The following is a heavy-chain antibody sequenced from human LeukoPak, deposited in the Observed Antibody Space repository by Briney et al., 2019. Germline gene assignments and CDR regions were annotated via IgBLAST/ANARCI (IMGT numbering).Heavy chain of an antibody. CDR3: ARRIPYCSSTSCYYFDY. V-gene: IGHV5-51*01. Sequence: GESLKISCKGSGYRFTNYWIVWVRQMPGKGLEWMGIIFPGDSDTRYSPSFQGQVTISADKSISTAYLQWSSLKASDTAMYYCARRIPYCSSTSCYYFDYWGQGTLVTVSS. D-gene: IGHD2-2*01. CDR1: GYRFTNYW. J-gene: IGHJ4*02. CDR2: IFPGDSDT.